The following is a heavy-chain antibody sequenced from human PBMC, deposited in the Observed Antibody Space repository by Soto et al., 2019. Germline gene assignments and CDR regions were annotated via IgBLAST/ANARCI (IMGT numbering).Heavy chain of an antibody. CDR1: GYSFTNYW. J-gene: IGHJ4*02. CDR3: ARGITMVRGVIYFDN. V-gene: IGHV5-51*01. CDR2: MYPGDSDI. Sequence: PGESLKISCKGSGYSFTNYWIGWVRQMPGKGLEWMGIMYPGDSDIRHSPSFQGQVTISADKSISTAYVQWSSLKASDTAIYYCARGITMVRGVIYFDNWGQGTLVTVSS. D-gene: IGHD3-10*01.